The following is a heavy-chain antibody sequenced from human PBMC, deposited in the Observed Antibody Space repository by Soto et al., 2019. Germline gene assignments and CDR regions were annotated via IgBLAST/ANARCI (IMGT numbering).Heavy chain of an antibody. D-gene: IGHD2-15*01. CDR3: AKVLRWGGYSVEY. CDR1: GFTFSSYA. Sequence: GGSLRLSCAASGFTFSSYAMSLVRQAPGKGLEWVSPITGGGGSTYYADSAKGRFTISRENSKNTLYLQMMTLRAGDTAVYYGAKVLRWGGYSVEYWGKGTLVTVSS. CDR2: ITGGGGST. J-gene: IGHJ4*02. V-gene: IGHV3-23*01.